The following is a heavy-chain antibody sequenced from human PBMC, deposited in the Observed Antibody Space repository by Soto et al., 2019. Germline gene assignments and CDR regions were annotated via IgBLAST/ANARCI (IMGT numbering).Heavy chain of an antibody. CDR2: IIPILGIA. J-gene: IGHJ3*02. V-gene: IGHV1-69*02. CDR1: GGTFSSYT. CDR3: ARAQLGAAAGIYTFDI. D-gene: IGHD6-13*01. Sequence: SVEVSCKASGGTFSSYTISWVRQAPGQGLEWMGRIIPILGIANYAQKFQGRVTITADKSTSTAYMELSSVTAADTAVYYCARAQLGAAAGIYTFDIWGQGTMVTVSS.